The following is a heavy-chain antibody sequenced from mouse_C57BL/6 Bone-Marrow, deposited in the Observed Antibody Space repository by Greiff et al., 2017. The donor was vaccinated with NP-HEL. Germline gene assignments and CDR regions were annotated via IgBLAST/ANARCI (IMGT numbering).Heavy chain of an antibody. V-gene: IGHV1-42*01. CDR2: INPSTGGT. Sequence: VQLKQSGPELVKPGASVKISCKASGYSFTGYYMNWVKQSPEKSLEWIGEINPSTGGTTYNQKFKAKATLTVDKSSSTAYMQLKSLTSEDSAVYYCARPGSLPAMDYWGQGTSVTVSS. CDR1: GYSFTGYY. D-gene: IGHD6-1*01. J-gene: IGHJ4*01. CDR3: ARPGSLPAMDY.